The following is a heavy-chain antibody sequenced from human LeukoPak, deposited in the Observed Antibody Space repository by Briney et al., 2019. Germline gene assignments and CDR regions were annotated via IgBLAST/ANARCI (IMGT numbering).Heavy chain of an antibody. CDR1: GFTFSNSA. Sequence: GGSLRLSCAASGFTFSNSAMTWVRQAPGKGLEWVSAISADGSDTIYTDSVKDRFTISRDNSKNTLYLQMNSLRAEDTAVYYCAKGGNSAPLDYWGQGTLVTVSS. CDR3: AKGGNSAPLDY. CDR2: ISADGSDT. D-gene: IGHD1-7*01. V-gene: IGHV3-23*01. J-gene: IGHJ4*02.